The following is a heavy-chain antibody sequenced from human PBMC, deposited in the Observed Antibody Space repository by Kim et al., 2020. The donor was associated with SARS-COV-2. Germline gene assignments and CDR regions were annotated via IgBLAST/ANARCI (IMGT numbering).Heavy chain of an antibody. J-gene: IGHJ4*02. Sequence: AQKLQGRVTMARKTSISTVYMELSSLRSEDTAVYYCARGLNTYSSSWMDYWGQGTLVTVSS. V-gene: IGHV1-8*01. CDR3: ARGLNTYSSSWMDY. D-gene: IGHD6-13*01.